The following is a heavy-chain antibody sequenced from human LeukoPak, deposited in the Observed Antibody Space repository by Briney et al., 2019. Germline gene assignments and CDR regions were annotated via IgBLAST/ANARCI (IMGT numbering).Heavy chain of an antibody. J-gene: IGHJ6*02. CDR1: GFTFSSYG. Sequence: GGSLGLSCAASGFTFSSYGMHWVRQAPGKGLEWVAVIWYDGSNKYYADSVKGRFTISRDNSKNTLYLQMNSLRAEDTAVYYCARTVSYYYGMDVWGQGTTVTVSS. CDR3: ARTVSYYYGMDV. CDR2: IWYDGSNK. V-gene: IGHV3-33*01.